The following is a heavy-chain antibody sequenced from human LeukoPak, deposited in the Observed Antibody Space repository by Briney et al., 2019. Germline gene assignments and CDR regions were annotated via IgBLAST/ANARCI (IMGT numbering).Heavy chain of an antibody. CDR3: AKGYYDYVWGSYYFDY. J-gene: IGHJ4*02. Sequence: GVSLRLSCAASGFTFSSYAMSWVRQAPGKGLEWVSAISGSGGSTYYADSVKGRFTIPRDNSRDTLYLQMNSLRAEDTAVYYCAKGYYDYVWGSYYFDYWGQGTLVTVSS. V-gene: IGHV3-23*01. CDR1: GFTFSSYA. CDR2: ISGSGGST. D-gene: IGHD3-16*01.